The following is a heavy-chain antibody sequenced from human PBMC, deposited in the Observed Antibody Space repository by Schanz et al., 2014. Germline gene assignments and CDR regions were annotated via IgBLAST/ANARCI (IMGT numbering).Heavy chain of an antibody. CDR3: ARVELSVYYYAMDV. V-gene: IGHV3-21*01. CDR1: GFTFSSYA. CDR2: ISPSSSYI. J-gene: IGHJ6*02. D-gene: IGHD2-15*01. Sequence: VQLVESGGGVVQPGGSLRLSCAASGFTFSSYAMSWVRQAPGKGLEYISSISPSSSYIYYADSVKGRFTISRDNAKNSLYLQMNSLRAEDAAVYYCARVELSVYYYAMDVWGQGTTVTVSS.